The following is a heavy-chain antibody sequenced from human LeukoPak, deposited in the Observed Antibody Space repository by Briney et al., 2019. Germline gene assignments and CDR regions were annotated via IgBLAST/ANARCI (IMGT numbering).Heavy chain of an antibody. CDR3: AKRGYCSGGSCYSASQH. CDR2: ISSSSSYI. D-gene: IGHD2-15*01. V-gene: IGHV3-21*01. Sequence: SGGSLRPSCAASGFTFSSYSMNWVRQAPGKGLEWVSSISSSSSYIYYADSVKGRFTISRDNAKNSLYLQMNSLRAEDTAVYYCAKRGYCSGGSCYSASQHWGQGTLVTVSS. J-gene: IGHJ1*01. CDR1: GFTFSSYS.